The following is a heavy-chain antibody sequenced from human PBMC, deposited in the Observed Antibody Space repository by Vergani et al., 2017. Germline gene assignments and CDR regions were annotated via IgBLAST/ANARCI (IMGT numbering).Heavy chain of an antibody. Sequence: EVQLVESGGGLVQPGGSLRLSCAASGFTFSSYWMHWVRQAPGKGLVWDSRINSDGSSTSYADSVKGRFTISRDNAKNTLYLQMNSLRAEDTAVYYCARAGGYYYYYMDVWGKGTTVTVSS. CDR3: ARAGGYYYYYMDV. CDR2: INSDGSST. J-gene: IGHJ6*03. D-gene: IGHD3-16*01. V-gene: IGHV3-74*01. CDR1: GFTFSSYW.